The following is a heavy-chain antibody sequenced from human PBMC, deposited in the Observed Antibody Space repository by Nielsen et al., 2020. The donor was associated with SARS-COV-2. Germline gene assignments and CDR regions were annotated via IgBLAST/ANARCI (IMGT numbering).Heavy chain of an antibody. CDR2: IYYRSKWFY. Sequence: SETLSLTCVIFGDSVFSNSVAWYWIRQSPSRGLEWLGRIYYRSKWFYEYSSSVRSRITIDPDTSKNQFSLYLNSVTSEDTAMYYCTRDPGYYHGMDVWGQGTTVTVSS. J-gene: IGHJ6*02. CDR1: GDSVFSNSVA. CDR3: TRDPGYYHGMDV. V-gene: IGHV6-1*01.